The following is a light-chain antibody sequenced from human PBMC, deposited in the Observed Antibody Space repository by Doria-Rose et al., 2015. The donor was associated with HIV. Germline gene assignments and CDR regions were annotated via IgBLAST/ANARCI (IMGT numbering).Light chain of an antibody. CDR2: DGS. V-gene: IGKV3-20*01. CDR3: HQYGTSWT. J-gene: IGKJ1*01. Sequence: TQSPGTLSLSPGERATLSCRASQSFSSIYLAWYQQKPGQAPSPLIYDGSTRATGIPDRFSASGSGTDFTLPINRLEPEDFALYYCHQYGTSWTFGQGTKVEI. CDR1: QSFSSIY.